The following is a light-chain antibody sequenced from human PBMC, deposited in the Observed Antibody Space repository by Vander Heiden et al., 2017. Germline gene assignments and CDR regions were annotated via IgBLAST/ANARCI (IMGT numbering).Light chain of an antibody. J-gene: IGLJ2*01. CDR1: SSDVGDYND. CDR3: SSYTSSLVG. CDR2: DVS. V-gene: IGLV2-14*01. Sequence: QSPLTQPASVSGSPGPSITISCTGTSSDVGDYNDDSWNQKHPGKALKRIIYDVSHRPSGVSNRFSGSKSGNTASLTSSGLQAEDESDYYCSSYTSSLVGCGGGTKLTV.